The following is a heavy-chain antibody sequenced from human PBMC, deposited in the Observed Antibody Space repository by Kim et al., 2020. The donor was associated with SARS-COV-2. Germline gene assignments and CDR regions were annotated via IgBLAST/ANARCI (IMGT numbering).Heavy chain of an antibody. CDR1: GGSISSGDYY. V-gene: IGHV4-30-4*01. J-gene: IGHJ4*01. CDR2: IYYSGST. CDR3: ARSRQSVLAASMYFDY. Sequence: SETLSLTCTVSGGSISSGDYYWSWIRQPPGKGLEWIGYIYYSGSTNYNPSLKSRVTISVDTSKNQFSLKLGSVTAADAAVCYCARSRQSVLAASMYFDY. D-gene: IGHD6-25*01.